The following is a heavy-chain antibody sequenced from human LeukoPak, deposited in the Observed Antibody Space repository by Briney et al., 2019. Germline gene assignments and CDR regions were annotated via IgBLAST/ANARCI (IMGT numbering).Heavy chain of an antibody. Sequence: NASETLSLTCAVSGYSITSSSWWGWIRRPPGKGLEWIGYIYHSGTTYYNPSLQSRVTMSVDTSKNQFSLKLSSVTAVDTAVYYCARKENVYYYFDYWGQGTLVTVSS. CDR1: GYSITSSSW. J-gene: IGHJ4*02. D-gene: IGHD3-10*01. V-gene: IGHV4-28*01. CDR3: ARKENVYYYFDY. CDR2: IYHSGTT.